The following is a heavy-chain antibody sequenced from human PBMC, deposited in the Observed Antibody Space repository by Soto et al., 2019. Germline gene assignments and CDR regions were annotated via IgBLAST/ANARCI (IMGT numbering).Heavy chain of an antibody. CDR1: GFAFSSYG. D-gene: IGHD3-10*01. Sequence: GGSLRLSCAGSGFAFSSYGMYWGRQAPGKGLEWVAVVSYDGSNEFYADSVKGRFTISRDNSKNTLYLQMNSLRAEDTAVYYCARDPVLLWFGELFDYYGMDVWGQGTTVTVSS. CDR3: ARDPVLLWFGELFDYYGMDV. CDR2: VSYDGSNE. V-gene: IGHV3-30*03. J-gene: IGHJ6*02.